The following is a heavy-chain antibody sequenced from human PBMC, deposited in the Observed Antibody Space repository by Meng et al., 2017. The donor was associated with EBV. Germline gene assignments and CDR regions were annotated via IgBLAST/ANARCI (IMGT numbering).Heavy chain of an antibody. CDR3: ARVSPKRYFDYLAPPDY. Sequence: QLQLYPSGPGLVRPSEPLSLTSAVYGGSVNGYFWSWIRQPPGKGLEWSGELHHSGSTNYNPSLKSRLRISVDTSKNQFSLNLTSVTAADTAVYYCARVSPKRYFDYLAPPDYWGQGTLVTVSS. J-gene: IGHJ4*02. V-gene: IGHV4-34*10. CDR2: LHHSGST. D-gene: IGHD3-9*01. CDR1: GGSVNGYF.